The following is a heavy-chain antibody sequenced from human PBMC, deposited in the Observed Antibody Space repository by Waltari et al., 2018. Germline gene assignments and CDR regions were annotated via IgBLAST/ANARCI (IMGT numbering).Heavy chain of an antibody. CDR3: ARGIVVVPAAMSYEYYYYGMDV. V-gene: IGHV1-2*02. CDR1: GYTFTGYY. CDR2: NNPNRGGT. D-gene: IGHD2-2*01. J-gene: IGHJ6*02. Sequence: QVQLVQSGAEVKKPGASVKVSCKASGYTFTGYYMHWVRQAPGQGLEWMGWNNPNRGGTNYAQKFEGRVTMTRDTSITTAYMELSRLRSDDTAVYYCARGIVVVPAAMSYEYYYYGMDVWGQGTTVTVSS.